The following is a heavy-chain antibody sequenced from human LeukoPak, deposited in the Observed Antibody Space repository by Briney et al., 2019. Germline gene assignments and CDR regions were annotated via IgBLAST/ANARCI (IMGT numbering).Heavy chain of an antibody. J-gene: IGHJ6*02. CDR3: ARGVDPMRPYYDFWSGYYRGVYYYYGMDV. CDR2: MNPNSGNT. Sequence: ASVKVSCKASGYTFTSYDINWVRQATGQGLEWMGWMNPNSGNTGYAQKFQGRVTMTRNTSISTAYMELSSLRSEDTAVYYCARGVDPMRPYYDFWSGYYRGVYYYYGMDVWGQGTTVTVPS. D-gene: IGHD3-3*01. V-gene: IGHV1-8*01. CDR1: GYTFTSYD.